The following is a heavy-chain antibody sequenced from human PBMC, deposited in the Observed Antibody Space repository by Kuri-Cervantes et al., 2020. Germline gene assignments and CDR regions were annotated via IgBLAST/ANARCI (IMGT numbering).Heavy chain of an antibody. Sequence: GGSLRLSCKASGYTFTGYYMHWVRQAPGQGLEWMGWINPNSGGTNYAQKFQGRVTMTRDTSISTAYMELSRLRSDDTAVYYCAREGVNYDILTGYYMRSNFDYWGQGTLVTVSS. CDR3: AREGVNYDILTGYYMRSNFDY. CDR2: INPNSGGT. D-gene: IGHD3-9*01. J-gene: IGHJ4*02. CDR1: GYTFTGYY. V-gene: IGHV1-2*02.